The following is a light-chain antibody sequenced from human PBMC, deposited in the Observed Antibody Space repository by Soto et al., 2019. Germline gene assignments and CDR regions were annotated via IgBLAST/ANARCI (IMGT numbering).Light chain of an antibody. CDR2: KAS. J-gene: IGKJ4*01. V-gene: IGKV1-5*03. CDR1: QSISNW. CDR3: QHYNNYSPT. Sequence: DILMAPSPSSPFASEEDRVTITCRASQSISNWFAWYQQKPGKAPNLLIYKASGLESGVPSRFSGSGSGTEFTLTISSLQPDDSATYYCQHYNNYSPTFGGGTKVDIK.